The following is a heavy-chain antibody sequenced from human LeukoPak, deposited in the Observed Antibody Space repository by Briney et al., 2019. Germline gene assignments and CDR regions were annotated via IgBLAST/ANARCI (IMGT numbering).Heavy chain of an antibody. CDR1: GFTFSSYA. CDR3: AKMSCSGGSCHLFDY. V-gene: IGHV3-23*01. D-gene: IGHD2-15*01. CDR2: ISGSGGST. J-gene: IGHJ4*02. Sequence: GGSLRLSCAASGFTFSSYAMSWVRQAPGKGLEWVSAISGSGGSTYYADSVEGRFTISRDNSKNTLYLQMNSLRAEDTAVYYCAKMSCSGGSCHLFDYWGQGTLVTVSS.